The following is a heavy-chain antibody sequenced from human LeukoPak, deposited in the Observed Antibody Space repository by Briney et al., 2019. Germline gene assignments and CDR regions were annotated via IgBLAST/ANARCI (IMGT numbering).Heavy chain of an antibody. CDR2: INHSGST. J-gene: IGHJ6*02. Sequence: SETLSLTCAVYGGSFSGYYWSWIRQPPGKGLEWIGEINHSGSTNYNPSLKSRVTISVDTSKNQFSLKLSSVTAADTAVYYCARGSTRRYSYGYYYYYGMDVWGQGTTVTVSS. D-gene: IGHD5-18*01. V-gene: IGHV4-34*01. CDR3: ARGSTRRYSYGYYYYYGMDV. CDR1: GGSFSGYY.